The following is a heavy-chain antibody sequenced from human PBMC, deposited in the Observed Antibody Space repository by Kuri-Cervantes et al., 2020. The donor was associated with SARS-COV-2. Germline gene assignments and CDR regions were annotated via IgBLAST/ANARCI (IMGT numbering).Heavy chain of an antibody. Sequence: SVKVSCKASGGTFSSYAISWVRQAPGQGLEWMGRIIPILGTANYAQKFQGRVTITADKSTSTAYMELSSLRSEDTAVYYCARDLMTTVTTGAFDIWGQGTMVTVSS. J-gene: IGHJ3*02. D-gene: IGHD4-17*01. V-gene: IGHV1-69*04. CDR3: ARDLMTTVTTGAFDI. CDR2: IIPILGTA. CDR1: GGTFSSYA.